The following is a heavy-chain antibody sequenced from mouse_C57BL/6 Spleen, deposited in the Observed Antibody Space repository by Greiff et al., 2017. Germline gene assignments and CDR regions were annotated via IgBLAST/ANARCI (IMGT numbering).Heavy chain of an antibody. Sequence: VKLQESGPELVKPGASVKISCKASGYTFTDYYINWVKQRPGQGLEWIGWIFPGSGSTYYNEKFKGKATLTVDKSSSTAYMLLSSLTSEDSAVYFCARFHYYGSNYFDYWGQGTTLTVSS. D-gene: IGHD1-1*01. CDR3: ARFHYYGSNYFDY. V-gene: IGHV1-75*01. J-gene: IGHJ2*01. CDR2: IFPGSGST. CDR1: GYTFTDYY.